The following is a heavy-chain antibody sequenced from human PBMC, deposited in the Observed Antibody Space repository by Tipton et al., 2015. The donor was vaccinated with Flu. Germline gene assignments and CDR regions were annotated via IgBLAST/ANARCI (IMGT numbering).Heavy chain of an antibody. J-gene: IGHJ5*02. D-gene: IGHD6-19*01. CDR3: ARSDPYSSGFIDP. CDR1: GYIFTSYW. V-gene: IGHV5-51*03. Sequence: QLVQSGTEVRKPGESLKISCETSGYIFTSYWIGWVRQMPGKGLEWVGMVYPGDSDTKYSPSFQGRVTISTDTSTGTAYLPWSSLQASDSAIYFCARSDPYSSGFIDPWGRGTLVTVSS. CDR2: VYPGDSDT.